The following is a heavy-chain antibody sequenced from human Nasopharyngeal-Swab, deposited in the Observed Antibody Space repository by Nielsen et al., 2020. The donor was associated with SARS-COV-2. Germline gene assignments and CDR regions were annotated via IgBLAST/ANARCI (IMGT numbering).Heavy chain of an antibody. D-gene: IGHD1-1*01. V-gene: IGHV3-30*18. CDR2: ISYDGSNK. J-gene: IGHJ6*02. CDR1: GFTFSSSC. CDR3: AKQTSGRGYYYYYGMDV. Sequence: GGSLRLSCAASGFTFSSSCMHWVRQAPGKGLEWVAVISYDGSNKYYADSVKGRFTISRDNSKNTLYLQMNSLRAEDTAVYYCAKQTSGRGYYYYYGMDVWGQGTTVTVSS.